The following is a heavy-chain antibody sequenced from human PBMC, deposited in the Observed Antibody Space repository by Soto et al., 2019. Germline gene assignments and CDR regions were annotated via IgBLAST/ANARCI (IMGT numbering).Heavy chain of an antibody. CDR2: IHNSGST. Sequence: QVQLQESGPGLVKPSETLSLTCAVSGGSISISNWWSWVRQTPGKGLEWIGQIHNSGSTNYSPSLTSRVTLSVDKSQNQFSLKMNSVTAAKTAVYYCARGGYYFYMDVWVKWTTVTVSS. J-gene: IGHJ6*03. D-gene: IGHD1-26*01. CDR3: ARGGYYFYMDV. CDR1: GGSISISNW. V-gene: IGHV4-4*02.